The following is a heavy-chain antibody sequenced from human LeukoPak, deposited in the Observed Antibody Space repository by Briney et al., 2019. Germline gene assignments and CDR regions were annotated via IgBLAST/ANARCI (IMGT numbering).Heavy chain of an antibody. CDR3: AKATVYNYGSGAFDY. CDR1: GFTFSTYA. V-gene: IGHV3-23*01. CDR2: ISGSGGST. J-gene: IGHJ4*02. Sequence: GGSLRLSCAASGFTFSTYAMSWVRQAPGKGLEWVSAISGSGGSTYYADSVKGRFTISGDNSKNSLFLYMNSLTVEDTAIYYCAKATVYNYGSGAFDYWGLGTLVTVSS. D-gene: IGHD3-10*01.